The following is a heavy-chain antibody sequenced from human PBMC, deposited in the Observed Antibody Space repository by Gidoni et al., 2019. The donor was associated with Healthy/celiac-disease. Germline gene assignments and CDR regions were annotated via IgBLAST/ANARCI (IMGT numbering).Heavy chain of an antibody. CDR3: ARDRDTFDY. J-gene: IGHJ4*02. CDR2: LDSGGST. Sequence: ELPLVQSGGGWVQPGWSLRLSCAASGFTVSRNYMRWVRQAPGKGMEWGSVLDSGGSTYYAYSVKGRLTIARDNSKNTLYLQMNRLRAEDTAVYYCARDRDTFDYWGQGTLVTVSS. CDR1: GFTVSRNY. V-gene: IGHV3-66*01.